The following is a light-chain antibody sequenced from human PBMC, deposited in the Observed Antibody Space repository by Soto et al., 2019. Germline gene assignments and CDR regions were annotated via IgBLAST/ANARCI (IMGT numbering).Light chain of an antibody. CDR1: QSISNY. CDR3: QQSYSTPYT. CDR2: GAS. V-gene: IGKV1-39*01. J-gene: IGKJ2*01. Sequence: DLEMTQFPSSLSASVGDRVTITCRASQSISNYLNWYQQKPGKAPKLLIYGASRLQSGVPSRFSGSGSGTDFTLTISSLQPEDFATYYCQQSYSTPYTFGQGTKLEIK.